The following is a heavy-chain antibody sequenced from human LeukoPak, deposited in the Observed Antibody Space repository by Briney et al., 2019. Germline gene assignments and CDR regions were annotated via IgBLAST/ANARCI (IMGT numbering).Heavy chain of an antibody. CDR3: ASAFKYVRLGDH. CDR1: GLSFSEYW. J-gene: IGHJ4*02. V-gene: IGHV3-74*01. D-gene: IGHD3-16*01. Sequence: GGSLRLSCVVSGLSFSEYWMHWVRQAPGKGLVWVARSNLHGTTVDYADSVKGRFTISRDNANNTLFLQINSLRAEATAVYSCASAFKYVRLGDHWGQGTLVTVSS. CDR2: SNLHGTTV.